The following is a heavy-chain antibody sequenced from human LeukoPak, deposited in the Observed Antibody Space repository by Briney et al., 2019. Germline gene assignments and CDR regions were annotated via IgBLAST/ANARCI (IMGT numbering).Heavy chain of an antibody. CDR3: AKDTGYSSSWFDY. D-gene: IGHD6-13*01. CDR2: ISWNSGSI. V-gene: IGHV3-9*01. CDR1: GFTFDDYA. J-gene: IGHJ4*02. Sequence: GGSLRLSCAASGFTFDDYAMHWVRQAPGKGLEWASGISWNSGSIGYADSVKGRFTISRDNAKNSLYLQMNSLRAEDTALYYCAKDTGYSSSWFDYWGQGTLVTVSS.